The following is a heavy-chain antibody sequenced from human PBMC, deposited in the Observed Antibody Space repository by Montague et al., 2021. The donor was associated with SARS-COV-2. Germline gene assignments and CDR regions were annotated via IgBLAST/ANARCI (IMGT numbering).Heavy chain of an antibody. CDR1: GGSTSNYY. CDR3: ARRAYSSSWYYFDY. Sequence: SETLSLTCTVSGGSTSNYYWSWIRQPPGKGLEWIGYIYYSGSTNYNPSLKSRVTISVDTSKNQFSLKLSSVTAADTAVYYCARRAYSSSWYYFDYWGQGTLVTVSS. V-gene: IGHV4-59*08. J-gene: IGHJ4*02. D-gene: IGHD6-13*01. CDR2: IYYSGST.